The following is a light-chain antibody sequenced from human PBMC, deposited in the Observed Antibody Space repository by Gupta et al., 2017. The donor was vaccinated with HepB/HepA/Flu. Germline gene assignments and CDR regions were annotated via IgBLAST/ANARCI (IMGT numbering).Light chain of an antibody. Sequence: VLTQSPGTLPLSPGEGATLSCSASQSVSSTYLAWYQHKPGQAPRSLIYGASIRANGSPDRGSGGGSGTDFTLTISRLEPEEFAVDYCQKTSISLFTFGGGTKVEI. CDR1: QSVSSTY. CDR2: GAS. J-gene: IGKJ4*01. V-gene: IGKV3-20*01. CDR3: QKTSISLFT.